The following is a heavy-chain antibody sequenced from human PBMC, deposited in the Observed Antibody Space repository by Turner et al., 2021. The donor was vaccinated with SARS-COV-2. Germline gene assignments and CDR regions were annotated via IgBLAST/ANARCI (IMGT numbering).Heavy chain of an antibody. CDR1: AYTFTNYD. J-gene: IGHJ6*02. D-gene: IGHD2-2*01. CDR3: ARLHGHCTSTSCYWDYYFGMDV. Sequence: QVQLVQSGAEVTQPGASVKVSCKASAYTFTNYDNNWVRQATGQGLDWMGWMNPNSGNTGYAQKFPGRVTMTRDTSISTAYMELSSLRSEDTAVYYCARLHGHCTSTSCYWDYYFGMDVWGQGTTVTVSS. V-gene: IGHV1-8*01. CDR2: MNPNSGNT.